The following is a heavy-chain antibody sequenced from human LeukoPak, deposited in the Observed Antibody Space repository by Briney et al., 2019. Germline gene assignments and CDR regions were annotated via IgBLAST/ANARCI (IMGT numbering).Heavy chain of an antibody. CDR1: DYSLSSGHY. J-gene: IGHJ6*02. D-gene: IGHD2-15*01. CDR2: MHHSGST. CDR3: ARYCSGGSCYPRFPYYYYGMDV. V-gene: IGHV4-38-2*02. Sequence: SETLSLTCTVSDYSLSSGHYWGWIRQPPGKGLEWIASMHHSGSTYSNPSLRSRVTISVDTSKNQFSLKLSSVTAADTAVYYCARYCSGGSCYPRFPYYYYGMDVWGQGTTVTVSS.